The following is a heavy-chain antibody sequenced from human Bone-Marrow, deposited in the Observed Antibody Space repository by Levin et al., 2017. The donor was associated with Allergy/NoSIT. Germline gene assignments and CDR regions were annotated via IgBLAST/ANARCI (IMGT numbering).Heavy chain of an antibody. CDR2: IYYSGST. V-gene: IGHV4-39*01. D-gene: IGHD6-19*01. Sequence: SETLSLTCTVSGGSISSSSYYWGWIRQPPGKGLEWIGSIYYSGSTYYNPSLKSRVTISVDTSKNQFSLKLSSVTAADTAVYYCARHSSGWAWDYFDYWGQGTLVTVSS. CDR3: ARHSSGWAWDYFDY. J-gene: IGHJ4*02. CDR1: GGSISSSSYY.